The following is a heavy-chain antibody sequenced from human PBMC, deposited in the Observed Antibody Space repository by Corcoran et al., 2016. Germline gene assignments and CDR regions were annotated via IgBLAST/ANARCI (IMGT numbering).Heavy chain of an antibody. CDR1: GYSISSCYY. J-gene: IGHJ5*02. D-gene: IGHD3-22*01. CDR3: ARGSSMIVVWGIDP. CDR2: IYHGGST. V-gene: IGHV4-38-2*02. Sequence: QVQLQESGPGLVKPSETLSLTCTVSGYSISSCYYWGWIRQPPGKGLEWIGSIYHGGSTYYNPSLKSRVTISVDTSKNQFSPKLSSVTAADTAVYYCARGSSMIVVWGIDPWGQGTLVTVSS.